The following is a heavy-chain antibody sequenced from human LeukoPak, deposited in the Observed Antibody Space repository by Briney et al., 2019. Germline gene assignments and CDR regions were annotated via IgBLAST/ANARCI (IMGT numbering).Heavy chain of an antibody. D-gene: IGHD3-9*01. Sequence: GGSLRLSCAASEFAFSTYWMNWVRQAPGKGLEWVANIKQDGTEKNYVDSVKGRFTVSRDNTKNSLYLQMNSLRAEDTAVYYCVRDVTGYFDYWGQGTLVTVSS. CDR2: IKQDGTEK. V-gene: IGHV3-7*01. CDR3: VRDVTGYFDY. J-gene: IGHJ4*02. CDR1: EFAFSTYW.